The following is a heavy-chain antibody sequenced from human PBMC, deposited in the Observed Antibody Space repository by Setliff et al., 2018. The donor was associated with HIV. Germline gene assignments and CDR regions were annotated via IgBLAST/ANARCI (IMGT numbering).Heavy chain of an antibody. J-gene: IGHJ4*02. V-gene: IGHV3-11*04. D-gene: IGHD2-8*01. CDR3: ARTACSLAMGCYFDF. Sequence: GGSLRLSCAASGFTFSDYYMSWIRQAPGKGLEWVSYISSSGSAIYYADSVKGRFTISRDNAKNSLYLQMNSRRAEDTAVYYCARTACSLAMGCYFDFWGRGTLVTVSS. CDR1: GFTFSDYY. CDR2: ISSSGSAI.